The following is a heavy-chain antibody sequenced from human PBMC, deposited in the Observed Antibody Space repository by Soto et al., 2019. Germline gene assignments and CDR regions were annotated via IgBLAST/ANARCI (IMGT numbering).Heavy chain of an antibody. Sequence: VQLVESGGGVVPPGKSLRLSCAASGFTFSNYGMNWVRQAPGNGLEWVADISFDGLNKYYADSVKGRFTISRDTSNKTLYLHTNSLRAEDAAMYYCARYGGDYGDYVLDYWGQGTRVTVSS. V-gene: IGHV3-33*01. CDR3: ARYGGDYGDYVLDY. CDR1: GFTFSNYG. J-gene: IGHJ4*02. CDR2: ISFDGLNK. D-gene: IGHD4-17*01.